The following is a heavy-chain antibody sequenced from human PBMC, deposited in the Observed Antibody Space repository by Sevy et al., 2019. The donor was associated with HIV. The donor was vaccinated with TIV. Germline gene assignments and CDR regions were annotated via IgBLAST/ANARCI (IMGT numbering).Heavy chain of an antibody. CDR2: IYYGGST. D-gene: IGHD3-3*01. CDR3: ARGRLEWLSDLDYYGMDV. J-gene: IGHJ6*02. V-gene: IGHV4-61*01. Sequence: SETLSLTCTVSGGSVSSGSYYWSWIRQPPGKGLEWIGYIYYGGSTNYNPSLKSRVTISVDTSKNQFSLKLSSVTAADTAVYYCARGRLEWLSDLDYYGMDVWGQGTTVTVSS. CDR1: GGSVSSGSYY.